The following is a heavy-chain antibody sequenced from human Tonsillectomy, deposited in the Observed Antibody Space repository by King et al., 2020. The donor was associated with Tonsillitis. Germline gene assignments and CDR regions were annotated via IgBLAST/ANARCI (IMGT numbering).Heavy chain of an antibody. Sequence: QDQLVQSGAELKMPGSSVKVSCKASRDIFINYSFNWVRQAPGQGLEWMGGIIPALNTTNYAKKSQGRVTITADPATSTVYMELRSLRPDDTAVIYCAKWGQDTRSPYVFDLWGQGTLVTVSS. V-gene: IGHV1-69*11. CDR2: IIPALNTT. CDR3: AKWGQDTRSPYVFDL. D-gene: IGHD2-2*01. J-gene: IGHJ3*01. CDR1: RDIFINYS.